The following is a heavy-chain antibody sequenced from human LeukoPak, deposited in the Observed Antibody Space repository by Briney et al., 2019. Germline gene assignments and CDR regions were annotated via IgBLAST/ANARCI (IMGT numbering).Heavy chain of an antibody. D-gene: IGHD1-26*01. CDR2: IYSGGST. CDR3: ARESGSCGLDY. CDR1: GFTVSSNY. J-gene: IGHJ4*02. V-gene: IGHV3-53*01. Sequence: GGSLRLSCAASGFTVSSNYMSWVRQAPGKGLEWVSVIYSGGSTYYADSVKGRFTISRDNSNNTLYLQMNSLRAEDTAVYYCARESGSCGLDYWGQGTLVTVSS.